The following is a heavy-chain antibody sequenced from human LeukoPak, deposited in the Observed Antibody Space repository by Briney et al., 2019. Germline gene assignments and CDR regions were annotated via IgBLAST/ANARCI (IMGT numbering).Heavy chain of an antibody. D-gene: IGHD2-2*01. CDR3: ARDLAVVVPAAMGNYMDV. CDR2: TRNKANSYTT. Sequence: GGSLRLSCAACGFTFSDHYMDWVRQAPGKGLEWVGRTRNKANSYTTEYAASVKGRFTISRDDSKNSLYLQMNSLKTEDTAVYYCARDLAVVVPAAMGNYMDVWGKGTTVTVSS. CDR1: GFTFSDHY. J-gene: IGHJ6*03. V-gene: IGHV3-72*01.